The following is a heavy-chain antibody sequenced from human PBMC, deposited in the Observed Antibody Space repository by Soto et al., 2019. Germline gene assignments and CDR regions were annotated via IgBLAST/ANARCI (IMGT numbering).Heavy chain of an antibody. D-gene: IGHD3-10*02. CDR1: GGSISSGGYY. Sequence: QVQLQESGPGLVKPSQTLSLTCTVSGGSISSGGYYWSWIRQHPGKGLEWIGYIYYSGSTYYNPSHKSRVTISVDTSKNQFSLKLSSVTAADTAVYYCARDSIYYVGNSDGSYYFDYWGQGTLVTVSS. V-gene: IGHV4-31*03. CDR2: IYYSGST. CDR3: ARDSIYYVGNSDGSYYFDY. J-gene: IGHJ4*02.